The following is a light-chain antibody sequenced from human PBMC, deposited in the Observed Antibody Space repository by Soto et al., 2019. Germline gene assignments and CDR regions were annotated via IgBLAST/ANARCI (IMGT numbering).Light chain of an antibody. CDR1: RSVRSSY. V-gene: IGKV3-11*01. CDR2: DAS. Sequence: EIVLTQSPDTLSLSPGERATLSCRASRSVRSSYFAWYQQKPGQAPRLLIYDASNRATGIPARFSGSGSGTDFTLTISSLEPEDFAVYYCQQRSNCPRGITFGQGTRLEIK. J-gene: IGKJ5*01. CDR3: QQRSNCPRGIT.